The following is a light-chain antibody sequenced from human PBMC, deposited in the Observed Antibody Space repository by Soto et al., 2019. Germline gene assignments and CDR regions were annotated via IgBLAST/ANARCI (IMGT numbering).Light chain of an antibody. CDR1: QSVSSGY. CDR3: QQYGTSPWT. CDR2: GAS. V-gene: IGKV3-20*01. Sequence: DIVLTQSPVTLYLSPGERATLSCRASQSVSSGYLAWYQQRPGQAPRLLIYGASTRATGIPDRFSGSGSGTDFTLTISRLEPEDFAVYYCQQYGTSPWTFGQGTKVDTK. J-gene: IGKJ1*01.